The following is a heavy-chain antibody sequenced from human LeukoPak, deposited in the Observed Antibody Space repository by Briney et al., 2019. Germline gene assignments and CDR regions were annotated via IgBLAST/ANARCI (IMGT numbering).Heavy chain of an antibody. Sequence: GGSLRLSCAASGFTFSSYAMSWVRQAPGKGLEWVSAISGSGGSTYYADSVKGRFTISRDNSKNTLYLQMNSLRAEDTAVYYCAKGGQGYYDSSGYYSFDYWGQGTLVTVSS. CDR3: AKGGQGYYDSSGYYSFDY. J-gene: IGHJ4*02. D-gene: IGHD3-22*01. CDR2: ISGSGGST. V-gene: IGHV3-23*01. CDR1: GFTFSSYA.